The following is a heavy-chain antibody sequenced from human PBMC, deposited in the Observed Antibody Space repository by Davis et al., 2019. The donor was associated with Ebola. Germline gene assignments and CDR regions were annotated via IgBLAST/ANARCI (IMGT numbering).Heavy chain of an antibody. Sequence: MPSETLSLTCAVSGGSISSSTYYWGWIRQPPGKGLEWIGSIYNSGSTYYNPSLKSRVTISVDTSKNQFSLKLSSVTAADTAVYYCARVRDDYSNYSNWFDPWGQGTLVTVSS. V-gene: IGHV4-39*07. D-gene: IGHD4-11*01. CDR3: ARVRDDYSNYSNWFDP. J-gene: IGHJ5*02. CDR2: IYNSGST. CDR1: GGSISSSTYY.